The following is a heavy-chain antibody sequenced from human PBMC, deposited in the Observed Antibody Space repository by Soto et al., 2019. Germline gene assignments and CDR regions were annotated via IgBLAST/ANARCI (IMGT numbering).Heavy chain of an antibody. D-gene: IGHD3-9*01. J-gene: IGHJ4*02. CDR1: GFSMSNHA. CDR3: AREPKPFMTGYYDL. V-gene: IGHV3-23*01. CDR2: ISSTGSKT. Sequence: LRLSCVVSGFSMSNHALTWVRQAPGKGLEWVSSISSTGSKTYYADSIKGRFTISRDNSKNTVFLQMNSLRPDDMAFYFCAREPKPFMTGYYDLWGQGTLVTVSS.